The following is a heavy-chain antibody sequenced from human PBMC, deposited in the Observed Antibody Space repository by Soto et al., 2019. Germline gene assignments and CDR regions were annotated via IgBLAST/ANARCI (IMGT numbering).Heavy chain of an antibody. CDR3: AREGTGYSSSWEYYFDY. CDR2: IIPIFGTA. Sequence: ASVKVSCKASGGTFSSYAIIWVRQAPGQGLEWMGGIIPIFGTANYAQKFQGRVTITADKSTSTAYMELSSLRSEDTAVYYCAREGTGYSSSWEYYFDYWGQGTLVTVS. J-gene: IGHJ4*02. CDR1: GGTFSSYA. D-gene: IGHD6-13*01. V-gene: IGHV1-69*06.